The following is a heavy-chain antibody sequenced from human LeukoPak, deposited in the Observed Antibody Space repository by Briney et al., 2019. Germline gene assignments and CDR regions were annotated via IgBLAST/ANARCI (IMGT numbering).Heavy chain of an antibody. V-gene: IGHV1-18*01. D-gene: IGHD3-10*01. J-gene: IGHJ4*02. CDR2: ISAYNGDT. CDR1: GYTFTSYG. Sequence: ASVKVSCKASGYTFTSYGISWVRQAPGQGLEWMGWISAYNGDTNYAQKLQGRVTMTTDTSTSTAYMELRSLRSDDTGVYYCARQLWFGEGGDYFDYWGQGTLVTVSS. CDR3: ARQLWFGEGGDYFDY.